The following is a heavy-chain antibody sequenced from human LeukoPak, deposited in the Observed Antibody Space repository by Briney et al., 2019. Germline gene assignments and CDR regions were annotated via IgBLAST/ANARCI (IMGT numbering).Heavy chain of an antibody. CDR2: ISGSGGST. V-gene: IGHV3-23*01. CDR1: GFTVSSNY. CDR3: AKDERNWNYNLASQTYD. D-gene: IGHD1-7*01. Sequence: GGSLRLSCAASGFTVSSNYMSWVRQAPGKGLEWVSAISGSGGSTYYADSVKGRFTISRDNSKDTPYLQMNSLRAEDTAVYYCAKDERNWNYNLASQTYDWGQGTLVTVSS. J-gene: IGHJ4*02.